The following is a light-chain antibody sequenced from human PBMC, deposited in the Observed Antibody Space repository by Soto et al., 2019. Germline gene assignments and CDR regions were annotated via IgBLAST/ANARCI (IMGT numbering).Light chain of an antibody. Sequence: QSVLTQPPSASGTPGQRVTMSCSGGNSNIGSHNVNWYQHLPGTDPTLLIFSNNQRPSGGPARFSGSTSGTSASLAISGLQSGDEGDYYCAAWDDSLNGFYVFGTGTKVTVL. CDR3: AAWDDSLNGFYV. CDR1: NSNIGSHN. J-gene: IGLJ1*01. V-gene: IGLV1-44*01. CDR2: SNN.